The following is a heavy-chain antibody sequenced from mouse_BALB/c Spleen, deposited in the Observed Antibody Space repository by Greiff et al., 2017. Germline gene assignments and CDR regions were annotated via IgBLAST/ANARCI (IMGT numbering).Heavy chain of an antibody. Sequence: QVQLQQSGPGLVAPSQSLSITCTVSGFSLTSYCVHWVRQPPGKGLEWLGVIWAGGSTNYNSALMSRLSISKDNSKGQVFLKMNSLQTDDTAMYYCARDDGYYFDYWGQGTTLTVSS. CDR1: GFSLTSYC. J-gene: IGHJ2*01. V-gene: IGHV2-9*02. D-gene: IGHD2-3*01. CDR2: IWAGGST. CDR3: ARDDGYYFDY.